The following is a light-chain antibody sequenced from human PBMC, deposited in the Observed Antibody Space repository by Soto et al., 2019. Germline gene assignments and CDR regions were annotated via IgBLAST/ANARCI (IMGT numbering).Light chain of an antibody. J-gene: IGLJ2*01. Sequence: QSVLTQPRSVSGSPGQSVTISCTGTSSDVGGYNYVSWYQQHPGKAPKLMIYDVSKRPSGVPDRFSGSKSGNTASLTISGLQAEDEADYYCCSYAGSYFKVVFGGGTKVTVL. V-gene: IGLV2-11*01. CDR2: DVS. CDR3: CSYAGSYFKVV. CDR1: SSDVGGYNY.